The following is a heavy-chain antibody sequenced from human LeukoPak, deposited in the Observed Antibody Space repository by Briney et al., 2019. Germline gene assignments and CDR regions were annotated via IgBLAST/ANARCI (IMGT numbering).Heavy chain of an antibody. V-gene: IGHV1-69*05. J-gene: IGHJ4*02. Sequence: ASVKVSCKASGGTFSSYPFSWMRQAPGQGLEWMGRIIPIYDPVDYAQRFQGRVTITTDESTNAVYMELSSLRYEDTAVYCCAREPLGCGGDCHFDYWGQGTLVTVSS. CDR2: IIPIYDPV. CDR3: AREPLGCGGDCHFDY. D-gene: IGHD2-21*02. CDR1: GGTFSSYP.